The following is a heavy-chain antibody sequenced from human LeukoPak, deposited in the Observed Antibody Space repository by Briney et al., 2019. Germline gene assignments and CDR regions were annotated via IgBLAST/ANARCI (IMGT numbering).Heavy chain of an antibody. CDR1: GFTFGKYW. D-gene: IGHD3-3*01. CDR2: IKLDGSEK. Sequence: GSLRLSCVASGFTFGKYWMSWVRQAPGKGLEWVANIKLDGSEKDYVDSVKGRFTISRDNTKNSLYLQMNSLRAEDTAVFYCARDQYDTWSRRGNFDSWGQGTLVIVSS. CDR3: ARDQYDTWSRRGNFDS. V-gene: IGHV3-7*03. J-gene: IGHJ4*02.